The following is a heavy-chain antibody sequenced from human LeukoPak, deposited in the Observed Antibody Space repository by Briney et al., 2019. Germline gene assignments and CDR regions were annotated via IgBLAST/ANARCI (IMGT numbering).Heavy chain of an antibody. CDR3: ARDLSAMVSFDY. CDR2: INPSGGTT. J-gene: IGHJ4*02. Sequence: ASVNVSCKASGYTFTSYYMHWVRQAPGQGLEWMGIINPSGGTTSYAQKFQGRVTMTRDTSTSTVYMELSSLRSEDTAVYYCARDLSAMVSFDYWGQGTLVTVSS. V-gene: IGHV1-46*01. D-gene: IGHD5-18*01. CDR1: GYTFTSYY.